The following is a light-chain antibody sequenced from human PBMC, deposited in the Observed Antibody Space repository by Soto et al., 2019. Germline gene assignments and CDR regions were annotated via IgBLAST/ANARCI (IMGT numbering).Light chain of an antibody. V-gene: IGLV1-51*01. Sequence: QSVLTQPPSVSAAPGQKVTISCSGSSANIVGNYVSWYQHIPGTAPKLVIYDSDKRPSEIPDRFSGSKSGTSATLDITGLPTVDEADYDCGAWYGILSVVLFGGGTKVTVL. CDR1: SANIVGNY. J-gene: IGLJ2*01. CDR3: GAWYGILSVVL. CDR2: DSD.